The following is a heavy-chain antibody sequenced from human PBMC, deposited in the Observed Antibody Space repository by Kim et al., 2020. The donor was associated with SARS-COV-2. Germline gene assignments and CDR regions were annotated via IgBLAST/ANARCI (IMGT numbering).Heavy chain of an antibody. J-gene: IGHJ6*02. D-gene: IGHD2-2*01. V-gene: IGHV1-24*01. CDR2: FDPEDGET. CDR3: ATGTPLKDIVVVPAAMLYYYVMDV. CDR1: GYTLTELS. Sequence: ASVKVSCKVSGYTLTELSMHWVRQAPGKGLEWMGGFDPEDGETIYAQKFQGRVTMTEDTSTDTAYMELSSLRSEDTAVYYCATGTPLKDIVVVPAAMLYYYVMDVWGQGTTVTVSS.